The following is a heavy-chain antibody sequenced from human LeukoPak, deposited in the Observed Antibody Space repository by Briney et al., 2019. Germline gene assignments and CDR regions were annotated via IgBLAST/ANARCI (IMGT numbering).Heavy chain of an antibody. V-gene: IGHV3-11*01. CDR1: GFTFSDYY. Sequence: GSLRLSCAASGFTFSDYYMSWIRQAPGKGLEWVSYISSSGSTIYYADSVKGRFTISRDNAKNSLYLQMNSLRAEDTAVYYCAAGRRNSSGWYHGLIDYWGQGTLVTVSS. D-gene: IGHD6-19*01. CDR3: AAGRRNSSGWYHGLIDY. CDR2: ISSSGSTI. J-gene: IGHJ4*02.